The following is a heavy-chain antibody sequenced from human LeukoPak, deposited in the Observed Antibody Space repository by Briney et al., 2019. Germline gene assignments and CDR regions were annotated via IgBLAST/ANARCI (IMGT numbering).Heavy chain of an antibody. V-gene: IGHV3-64*04. CDR2: ISRDGGSA. Sequence: AGSLRLSCSASGFTFSTYAMHWVRQAPGKGLEYVSAISRDGGSAYYADSVKGRFSISRDNSRDTLYLQMNSLRAEDTAVYYCAKGPDSSGYYYYVDYWGRGTLVTVSS. CDR3: AKGPDSSGYYYYVDY. CDR1: GFTFSTYA. D-gene: IGHD3-22*01. J-gene: IGHJ4*02.